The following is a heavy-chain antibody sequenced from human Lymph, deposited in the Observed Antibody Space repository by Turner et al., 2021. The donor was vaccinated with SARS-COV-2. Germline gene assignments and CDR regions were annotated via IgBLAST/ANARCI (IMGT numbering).Heavy chain of an antibody. D-gene: IGHD1-1*01. CDR2: FYKIGSI. V-gene: IGHV4-59*08. J-gene: IGHJ6*02. CDR3: ARHQGSTSGYDHGMNV. Sequence: QVQLQESGPGLVRPSETLSLTCTVSGGSISSTSWSWIRQSTGRGLEWIGYFYKIGSIDYNPTLRSRVTISVDTSKNQLSLNLISVTAADTAVYYCARHQGSTSGYDHGMNVWGQGTAVIVSS. CDR1: GGSISSTS.